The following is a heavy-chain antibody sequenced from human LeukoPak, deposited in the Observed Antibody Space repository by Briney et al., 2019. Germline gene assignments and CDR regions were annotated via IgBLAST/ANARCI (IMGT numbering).Heavy chain of an antibody. V-gene: IGHV3-21*01. J-gene: IGHJ4*02. Sequence: GGSLRLSCAASGFTFSSYSMNWVRQARENGLEWVSTISSSSSYIYYADSVKGRFTISRDNAKNSLYLQMNSLRAEDTAVYYCARDYYGSGSYYLDYWGQGTLVTVS. CDR2: ISSSSSYI. CDR1: GFTFSSYS. CDR3: ARDYYGSGSYYLDY. D-gene: IGHD3-10*01.